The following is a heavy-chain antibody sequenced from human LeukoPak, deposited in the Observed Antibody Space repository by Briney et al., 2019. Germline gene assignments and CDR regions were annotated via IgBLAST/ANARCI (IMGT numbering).Heavy chain of an antibody. CDR2: ISGSGGST. V-gene: IGHV3-23*01. CDR3: AKPEDRYSSPDY. CDR1: GFTFSSYA. D-gene: IGHD6-13*01. J-gene: IGHJ4*02. Sequence: PGGSLRLSCAAPGFTFSSYALNWVRQAPGRGLEWVSVISGSGGSTNYADSVKGRFTISRDNSKNTLYLQMNSLRAEDTAVYYCAKPEDRYSSPDYWGQGTLVTVSS.